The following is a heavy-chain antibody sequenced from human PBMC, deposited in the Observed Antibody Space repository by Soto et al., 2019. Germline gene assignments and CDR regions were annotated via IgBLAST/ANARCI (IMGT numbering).Heavy chain of an antibody. D-gene: IGHD2-15*01. Sequence: PSETLSLTCTVSGGSISSYYWSWIRQPPGEGLEWIGYIYYSGSTDYNPSLKSRVTISVDTSKNQFSLKLSSVTAADTAVYYCARASSYYFDYWGQGTLVTVSS. CDR3: ARASSYYFDY. CDR2: IYYSGST. J-gene: IGHJ4*02. V-gene: IGHV4-59*01. CDR1: GGSISSYY.